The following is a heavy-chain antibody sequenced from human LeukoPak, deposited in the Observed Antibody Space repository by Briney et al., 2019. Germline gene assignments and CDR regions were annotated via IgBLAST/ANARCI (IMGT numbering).Heavy chain of an antibody. CDR3: ARGSAIVVPAAMVDY. CDR2: IYPGDSDT. V-gene: IGHV5-51*01. J-gene: IGHJ4*02. D-gene: IGHD2-2*01. Sequence: GESLKISCKGSGYSFTSYWIGWVRQMPGKGLEWMGIIYPGDSDTRYSPSFQGQVTISADKSISTAYLQWSSLKASDTAMYYCARGSAIVVPAAMVDYWGQGTLVTVSS. CDR1: GYSFTSYW.